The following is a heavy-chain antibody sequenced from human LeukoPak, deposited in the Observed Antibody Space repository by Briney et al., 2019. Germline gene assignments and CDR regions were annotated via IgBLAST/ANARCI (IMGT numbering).Heavy chain of an antibody. CDR3: AKAEWFGELYDAFDI. V-gene: IGHV3-30*18. D-gene: IGHD3-10*01. CDR1: GFTFSSYG. CDR2: ISYDGSNK. J-gene: IGHJ3*02. Sequence: GGSLRLSCAASGFTFSSYGMHWVRQAPGKGLEWVAVISYDGSNKYYADSVKGRFTISRDNSKNTLYLQMNSLRAEDTAVYYCAKAEWFGELYDAFDIWGQGTMVTVSS.